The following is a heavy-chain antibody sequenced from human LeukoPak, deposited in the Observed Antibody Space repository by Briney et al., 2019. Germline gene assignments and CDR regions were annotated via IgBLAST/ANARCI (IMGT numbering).Heavy chain of an antibody. CDR3: ARDRTGQQLISRKEYYYMDV. CDR2: IRYDGSNK. Sequence: GGSLRLSCAASGFTFSSCGMHWVRQAPGKGLEWVTFIRYDGSNKYYTDSVKGRFTISRDNSYKTLYLQMNSLRAEDTAVYYCARDRTGQQLISRKEYYYMDVWGKGTTVTISS. D-gene: IGHD4-11*01. J-gene: IGHJ6*03. V-gene: IGHV3-30*02. CDR1: GFTFSSCG.